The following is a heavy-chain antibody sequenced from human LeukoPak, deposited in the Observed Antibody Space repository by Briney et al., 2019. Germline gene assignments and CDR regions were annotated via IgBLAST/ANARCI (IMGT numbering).Heavy chain of an antibody. CDR1: GGSFNSFA. CDR3: ARGYCRSSSCYSRYYYYGMDV. D-gene: IGHD2-15*01. CDR2: IIPLFGTP. Sequence: SVKVSCKASGGSFNSFAFSWVRQAPGQGLEWMGGIIPLFGTPKYAQKFQGRVTITADESTSTAYMELSSLRSEDTAVYYCARGYCRSSSCYSRYYYYGMDVWGQGTTVTVSS. V-gene: IGHV1-69*13. J-gene: IGHJ6*02.